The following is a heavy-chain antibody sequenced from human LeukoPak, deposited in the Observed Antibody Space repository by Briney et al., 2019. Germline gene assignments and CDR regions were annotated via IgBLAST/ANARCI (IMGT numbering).Heavy chain of an antibody. J-gene: IGHJ4*02. D-gene: IGHD3-22*01. V-gene: IGHV3-23*01. CDR3: VKCSTMISSKYYFDY. Sequence: GGSLRLSCAASGFTFSSYAMSWVRQAPGKGLEWVSAISGSGGSTYYADSVKGRFTISRDNSKNTVYMQLNSLRDEDTAVYYCVKCSTMISSKYYFDYWGQGTLVTVSS. CDR2: ISGSGGST. CDR1: GFTFSSYA.